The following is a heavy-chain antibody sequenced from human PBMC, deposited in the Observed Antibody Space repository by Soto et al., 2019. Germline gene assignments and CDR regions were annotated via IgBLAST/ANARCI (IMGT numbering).Heavy chain of an antibody. CDR2: IKEDGSQK. V-gene: IGHV3-7*01. J-gene: IGHJ4*02. Sequence: EVQLVESGGDLVQPGGSLRLACAVSGFTFSHYWMTWVRQAPGKGLEWVANIKEDGSQKNYVDSVKGRFTVSRDNAKNSLYLQMNSLSAEDTAVYYCARSASEVDYWGQGTLVIVSS. D-gene: IGHD3-3*01. CDR1: GFTFSHYW. CDR3: ARSASEVDY.